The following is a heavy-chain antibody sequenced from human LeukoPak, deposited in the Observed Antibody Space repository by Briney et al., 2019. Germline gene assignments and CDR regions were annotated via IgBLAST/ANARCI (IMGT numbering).Heavy chain of an antibody. V-gene: IGHV3-33*08. CDR1: GLSFSTSW. J-gene: IGHJ4*02. CDR2: IWYDGSNK. CDR3: ARDSFDY. Sequence: GGSLRLSCAVSGLSFSTSWMDWVRQAPGKGLEWVAVIWYDGSNKYYADSVKGRFTISRDDSKNTLYLQMNSLRAEDTAVYYCARDSFDYWGQGTLVTVSS.